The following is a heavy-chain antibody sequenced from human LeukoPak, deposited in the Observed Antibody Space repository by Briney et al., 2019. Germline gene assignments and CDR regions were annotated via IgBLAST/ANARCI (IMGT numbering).Heavy chain of an antibody. CDR3: AKTGTEDGYSFHFDH. V-gene: IGHV3-23*01. Sequence: GGSLRLSCAASGFTFSSSAMSWVRLAPGKGLEWVSTISGSGVGTYYADSVKGRFTISRDNSNNSLYLQMSSLRADDTALYYCAKTGTEDGYSFHFDHWGQGTLVNVSS. CDR1: GFTFSSSA. D-gene: IGHD5-24*01. J-gene: IGHJ4*02. CDR2: ISGSGVGT.